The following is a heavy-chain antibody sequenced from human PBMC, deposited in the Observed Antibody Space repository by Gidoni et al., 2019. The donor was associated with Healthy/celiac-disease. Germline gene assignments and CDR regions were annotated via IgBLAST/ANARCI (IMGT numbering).Heavy chain of an antibody. CDR3: ARDGSYGSGSYVAFDI. CDR2: ISYDGSNK. D-gene: IGHD3-10*01. J-gene: IGHJ3*02. CDR1: GFTFSSYA. V-gene: IGHV3-30-3*01. Sequence: QVQLVESGGGVVQPGRSLRLSCAASGFTFSSYAMHWVRQAPGKGLEWVAVISYDGSNKYYADSVKGRFTISRDNSKNTLYLQMNSLRAEDTAVYYCARDGSYGSGSYVAFDIWGQGTMVTVSS.